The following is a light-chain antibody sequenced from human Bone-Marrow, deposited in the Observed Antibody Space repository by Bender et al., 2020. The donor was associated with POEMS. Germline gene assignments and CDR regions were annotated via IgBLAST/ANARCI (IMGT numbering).Light chain of an antibody. CDR1: SSDVGGYNY. CDR2: DVT. Sequence: QSALTQPRSVSGSPGQSVTISCTGTSSDVGGYNYVSWYQQHPGEAPKLIIYDVTNRPSGVPDRFSGSKSGTSASLAITGLQAEDEGDYYCQSYDNSLGGWVFGGGTKLTVL. CDR3: QSYDNSLGGWV. V-gene: IGLV2-11*01. J-gene: IGLJ3*02.